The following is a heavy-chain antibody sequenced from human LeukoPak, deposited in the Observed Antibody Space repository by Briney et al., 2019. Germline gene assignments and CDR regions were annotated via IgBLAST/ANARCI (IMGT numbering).Heavy chain of an antibody. J-gene: IGHJ4*02. CDR2: IYYSGST. D-gene: IGHD2-15*01. CDR3: ARGGVAATPVN. CDR1: GGSISSYY. V-gene: IGHV4-59*01. Sequence: SETLSLTCTVSGGSISSYYWSWIRQPPGKGLEWIGYIYYSGSTNYNPSLKSRVTISVDTSKNQFSLKLSSVTAAGTAVYYCARGGVAATPVNWGQGTLVTVSS.